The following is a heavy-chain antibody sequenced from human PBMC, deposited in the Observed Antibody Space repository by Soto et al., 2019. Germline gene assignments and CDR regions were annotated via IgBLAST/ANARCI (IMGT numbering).Heavy chain of an antibody. V-gene: IGHV3-23*01. D-gene: IGHD4-17*01. CDR1: GFTFGNYA. CDR2: ISGRGGST. J-gene: IGHJ4*01. Sequence: EVQLLESGGGLVQPGGSLRLSCAASGFTFGNYAMSWVRQAPRKGLEWVSAISGRGGSTFYADSVKGRFTISRDNSMNTLYLQLNSLRAEDTAIYYCARRLPHDYGFDYWGHGTLVTVSS. CDR3: ARRLPHDYGFDY.